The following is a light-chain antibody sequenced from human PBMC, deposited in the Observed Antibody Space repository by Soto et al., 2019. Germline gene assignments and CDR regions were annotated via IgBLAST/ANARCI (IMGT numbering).Light chain of an antibody. CDR3: QQYDSWPYT. J-gene: IGKJ2*01. Sequence: EIVMTQSPATLSVSPGERATLSCRASHSVSSKLAWHQQKPGQAPRLLIYDASTTASGIPARFSGSGSGTEFTLTISSLHSEDFAVYYCQQYDSWPYTFGQGTKLEIK. CDR1: HSVSSK. V-gene: IGKV3-15*01. CDR2: DAS.